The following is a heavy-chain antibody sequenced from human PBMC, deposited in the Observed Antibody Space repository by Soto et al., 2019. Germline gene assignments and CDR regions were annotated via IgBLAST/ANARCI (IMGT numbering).Heavy chain of an antibody. CDR3: AIASRYYGSWLSWIVS. J-gene: IGHJ4*02. V-gene: IGHV1-69*11. D-gene: IGHD3-10*01. CDR2: IVHILDTP. CDR1: GGSLNSHA. Sequence: QVQLVQSGAEVKNPGSSVKVSCKASGGSLNSHAFSWLRRAPGQGLEWMGKIVHILDTPNYAQKFQARVTITAGEPTSTVYMELRSLTSEDTAVYYCAIASRYYGSWLSWIVSWGEGTLFT.